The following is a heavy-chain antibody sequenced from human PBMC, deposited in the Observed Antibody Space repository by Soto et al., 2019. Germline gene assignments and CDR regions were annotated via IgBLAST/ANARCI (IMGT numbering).Heavy chain of an antibody. J-gene: IGHJ5*02. V-gene: IGHV1-18*01. CDR3: ARAPLKYCSGGSCHPALNWFDP. Sequence: ASVKVSCKASGYTFTNYGISWVRQAPGQGLEWMGWISAYSGITNYAQKLQGRVTMTTDTSTSTAYMELRSLRSDDTAVYYCARAPLKYCSGGSCHPALNWFDPWGQGTLVTVSS. CDR1: GYTFTNYG. CDR2: ISAYSGIT. D-gene: IGHD2-15*01.